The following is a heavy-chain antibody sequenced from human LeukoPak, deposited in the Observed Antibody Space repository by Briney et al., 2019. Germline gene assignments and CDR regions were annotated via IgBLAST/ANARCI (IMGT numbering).Heavy chain of an antibody. V-gene: IGHV1-69*13. CDR1: GGTFSSYA. CDR3: ARRTTETTVYYYYGMDV. J-gene: IGHJ6*02. D-gene: IGHD4-17*01. Sequence: RASVKVSCKASGGTFSSYAISWVRQAPGQGLEWMGGIIPIFGTANYAQKFQGRVTITADESTSTAYMELSSLRSEDTAVYYCARRTTETTVYYYYGMDVWGQGTTVTVSS. CDR2: IIPIFGTA.